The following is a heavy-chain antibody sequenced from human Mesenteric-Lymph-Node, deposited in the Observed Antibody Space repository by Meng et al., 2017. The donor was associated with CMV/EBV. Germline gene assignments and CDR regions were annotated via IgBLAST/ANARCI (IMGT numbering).Heavy chain of an antibody. CDR3: GRGKGADSGCIDY. J-gene: IGHJ4*02. D-gene: IGHD6-19*01. CDR1: GFNFNNVA. Sequence: GESLKISCAVSGFNFNNVAMNWVRQAPGKGLEWISGIYRGGGSTFYADSVKGRFTISRDDSKNTVYLQMDSLRADDTAVYYCGRGKGADSGCIDYWGQGTLVTVSS. CDR2: IYRGGGST. V-gene: IGHV3-23*03.